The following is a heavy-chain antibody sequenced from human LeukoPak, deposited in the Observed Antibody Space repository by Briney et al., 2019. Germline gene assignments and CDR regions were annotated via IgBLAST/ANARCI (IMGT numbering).Heavy chain of an antibody. CDR3: ARDRDGNGEGRAFDY. Sequence: SVKVSYKASGGTFSSYAISWVRQAPGQGLEWMGGIIPIFGTANYAQKFQGRVTITADESTSTAYMELSSLRSEDTAVYYCARDRDGNGEGRAFDYWGQGTLVTVSS. V-gene: IGHV1-69*01. CDR1: GGTFSSYA. J-gene: IGHJ4*02. CDR2: IIPIFGTA. D-gene: IGHD2-8*01.